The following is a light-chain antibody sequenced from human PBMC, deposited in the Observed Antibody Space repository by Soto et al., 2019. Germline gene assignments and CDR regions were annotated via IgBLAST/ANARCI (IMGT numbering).Light chain of an antibody. CDR2: EVY. CDR3: SSYVGTDSYV. V-gene: IGLV2-8*01. CDR1: SSDVSGYNY. J-gene: IGLJ1*01. Sequence: QSVLTQPPSASGSPGQSVTISCTGTSSDVSGYNYVSWYQQHPGKAPKLIIYEVYKRPSGVPDRFSGSKSGNTAALTVSGLQAEDEADYYCSSYVGTDSYVFGTGTKVTVL.